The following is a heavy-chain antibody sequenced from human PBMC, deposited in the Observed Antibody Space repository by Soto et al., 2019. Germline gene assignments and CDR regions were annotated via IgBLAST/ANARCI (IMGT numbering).Heavy chain of an antibody. D-gene: IGHD6-19*01. Sequence: ASVKVSCKASGYTFTGYYMHWVRQAPGQGLEWMGWINPNSGGTNYAQKFQGWVTMTRDTSISTAYMELSRLRSDDTAVYYCAREAYSSGWSQYYCYYYGMDVWG. CDR1: GYTFTGYY. CDR3: AREAYSSGWSQYYCYYYGMDV. CDR2: INPNSGGT. J-gene: IGHJ6*02. V-gene: IGHV1-2*04.